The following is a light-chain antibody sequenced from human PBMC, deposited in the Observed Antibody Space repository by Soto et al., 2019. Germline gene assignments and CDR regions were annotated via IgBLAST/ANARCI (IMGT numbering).Light chain of an antibody. V-gene: IGKV1-39*01. Sequence: DIQMTQSPSSLSASVGDRVTITCRASQSISGYLNWYQKKSGQAPRLLMYAASSLQSGVPSRFSGSGSGTDFTLTISSLQPEDSATYYSQQSDSMPWTFGQGTKVEIK. J-gene: IGKJ1*01. CDR1: QSISGY. CDR2: AAS. CDR3: QQSDSMPWT.